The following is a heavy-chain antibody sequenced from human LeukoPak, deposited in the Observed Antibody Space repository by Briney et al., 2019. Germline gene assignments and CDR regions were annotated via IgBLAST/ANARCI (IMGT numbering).Heavy chain of an antibody. D-gene: IGHD3-16*01. Sequence: GASVTVSCKASGYTLSDYYMHWVRQAPRQGLEWMGWINPNSGDTKYAQNLQGRVTLTSDTSINTAYMELTGLRSDDTAVYFCARVVSGGVIWAYWGQGTLVTVSS. J-gene: IGHJ4*02. CDR3: ARVVSGGVIWAY. CDR2: INPNSGDT. V-gene: IGHV1-2*02. CDR1: GYTLSDYY.